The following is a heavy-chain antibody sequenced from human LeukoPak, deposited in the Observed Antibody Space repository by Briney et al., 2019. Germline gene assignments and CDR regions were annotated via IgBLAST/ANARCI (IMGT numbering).Heavy chain of an antibody. CDR1: GVSISSSNSY. CDR2: IYYTGNT. Sequence: SQTLSLTCTVSGVSISSSNSYWGWIRQPPGKGLEWIGSIYYTGNTYYNASLKSRVTISIDTSKNQISLRLTSVTATDTAMYYCARQTGSGLFTLPGGQGTLVTVSS. V-gene: IGHV4-39*01. CDR3: ARQTGSGLFTLP. D-gene: IGHD3/OR15-3a*01. J-gene: IGHJ4*02.